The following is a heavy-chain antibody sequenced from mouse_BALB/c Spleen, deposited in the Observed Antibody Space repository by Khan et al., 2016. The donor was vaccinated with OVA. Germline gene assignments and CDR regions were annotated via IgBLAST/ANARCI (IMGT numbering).Heavy chain of an antibody. CDR2: INTETGEP. CDR3: ARDRYDYCDY. D-gene: IGHD2-14*01. J-gene: IGHJ2*01. CDR1: GYTFTDYS. Sequence: QIQLVQSGPELKKPGETVKISCKASGYTFTDYSMHWVKQAPGKGLKWMGWINTETGEPTYADDFKGRFAFSLETSASTAYLQINNLKNEDTATYSCARDRYDYCDYWGQGTTRTVSS. V-gene: IGHV9-2-1*01.